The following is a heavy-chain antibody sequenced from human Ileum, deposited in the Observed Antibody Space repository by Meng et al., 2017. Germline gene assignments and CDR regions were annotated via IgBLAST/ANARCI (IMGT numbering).Heavy chain of an antibody. V-gene: IGHV3-7*01. D-gene: IGHD1/OR15-1a*01. CDR3: ARNKRGDV. CDR2: IKEDGSDK. J-gene: IGHJ3*01. Sequence: GESLKISCAASGFTFSNYWMSWVRQAPGKGLEWVANIKEDGSDKYYVDSVKGRFTISRDDPKNSLYLQMNSLRDEDTAVYFCARNKRGDVWGQGTMVTVSS. CDR1: GFTFSNYW.